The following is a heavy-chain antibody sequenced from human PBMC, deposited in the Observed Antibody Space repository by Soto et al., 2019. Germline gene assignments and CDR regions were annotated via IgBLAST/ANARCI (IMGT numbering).Heavy chain of an antibody. D-gene: IGHD2-21*01. J-gene: IGHJ4*02. CDR1: GGSFSGYY. CDR2: INQSGST. V-gene: IGHV4-34*01. CDR3: ARRACGGDCYHQNFDY. Sequence: QVQLQQWGAGLLKPSETLSLTCAVYGGSFSGYYWSWIRQPPGKGLEWIGEINQSGSTNYNPSLKSRVTRSVDTSKNQFSLMLSSVTAADTAVYYCARRACGGDCYHQNFDYWGQGTLVTVSS.